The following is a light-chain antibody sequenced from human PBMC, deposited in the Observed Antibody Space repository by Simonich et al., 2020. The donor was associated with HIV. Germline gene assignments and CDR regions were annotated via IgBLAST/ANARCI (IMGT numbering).Light chain of an antibody. CDR1: QGINNW. J-gene: IGKJ5*01. CDR3: QQANSFLGIT. V-gene: IGKV1-12*01. Sequence: DIQMTQSPSSVSASVGDRVTITCRARQGINNWLAWYQQKPGKAPKFLIYAASSLQSGVPSRFSGSGSGTDFTLTISSLQPEDFATYYCQQANSFLGITFGQGTRLEIK. CDR2: AAS.